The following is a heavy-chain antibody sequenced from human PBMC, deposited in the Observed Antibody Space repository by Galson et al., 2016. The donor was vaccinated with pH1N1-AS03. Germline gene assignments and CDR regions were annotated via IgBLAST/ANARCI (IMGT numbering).Heavy chain of an antibody. CDR2: ITGDGSSI. CDR1: GFIFSSDW. CDR3: ARAMYTSGWYGMDV. J-gene: IGHJ6*02. V-gene: IGHV3-74*01. D-gene: IGHD6-19*01. Sequence: SLRLSCAASGFIFSSDWMHWVRQVPGKGLVWVSRITGDGSSISYADAVKGRFTTSRDNAKNTLYLQMNSLRAEDTAVYHCARAMYTSGWYGMDVWGQGTTVTVSS.